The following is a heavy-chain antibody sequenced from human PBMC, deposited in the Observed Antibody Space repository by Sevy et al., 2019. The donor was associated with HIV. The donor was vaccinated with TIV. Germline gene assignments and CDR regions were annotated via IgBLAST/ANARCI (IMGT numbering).Heavy chain of an antibody. Sequence: GESLRISCAASGFTFSSYGMHWVRQAPGKGLEWVAVISYDGSNKYYADSVKGRFTISRDNSKNTLYLQMNSLRAEDTAVYYCAKALLSRYDFWSGYYFYYYGMDVWGQGTTVTVSS. J-gene: IGHJ6*02. CDR2: ISYDGSNK. D-gene: IGHD3-3*01. V-gene: IGHV3-30*18. CDR1: GFTFSSYG. CDR3: AKALLSRYDFWSGYYFYYYGMDV.